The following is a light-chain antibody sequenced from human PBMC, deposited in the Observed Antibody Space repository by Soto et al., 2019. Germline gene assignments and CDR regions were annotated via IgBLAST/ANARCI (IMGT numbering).Light chain of an antibody. V-gene: IGKV3-20*01. Sequence: EIVLTQSPGTLSLSPGERATLSCRASQSISSSYLAWYQQKPGQAPRLLISGASTRATGIPDRFSGSGSGTDFILTISRLEPEDFAVCYCQQYGFSGSITFGQGTRLEIK. J-gene: IGKJ5*01. CDR2: GAS. CDR3: QQYGFSGSIT. CDR1: QSISSSY.